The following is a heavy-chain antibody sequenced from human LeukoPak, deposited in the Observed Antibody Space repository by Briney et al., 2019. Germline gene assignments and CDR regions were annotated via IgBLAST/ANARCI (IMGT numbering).Heavy chain of an antibody. CDR1: GGSISSDY. D-gene: IGHD2/OR15-2a*01. Sequence: KPSETLSLTCTVSGGSISSDYWSWIRQPPGKRLEWIGYFYNIGSTNYNPSLKSRVTISIDTSKKHFSLNLSSVSVPLPYVAYCARGRRLFXXXGGXXDPWGQGTLVTVSS. V-gene: IGHV4-59*01. J-gene: IGHJ5*02. CDR2: FYNIGST. CDR3: ARGRRLFXXXGGXXDP.